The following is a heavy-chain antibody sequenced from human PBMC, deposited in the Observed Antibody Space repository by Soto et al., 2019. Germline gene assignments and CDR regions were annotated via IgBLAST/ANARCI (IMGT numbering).Heavy chain of an antibody. CDR2: ISGSGGST. Sequence: EVQLLESGGGLVQPGGSLRLSCAASGFTFSSYAMSWVRQAPGKGLEWVSAISGSGGSTYYADSVKGRFTISRDNSKNTLYLQMNSLRAEDTAVYYCAKGTYYYDSSGYYFDYWGQGTLVTVSS. D-gene: IGHD3-22*01. CDR1: GFTFSSYA. V-gene: IGHV3-23*01. CDR3: AKGTYYYDSSGYYFDY. J-gene: IGHJ4*02.